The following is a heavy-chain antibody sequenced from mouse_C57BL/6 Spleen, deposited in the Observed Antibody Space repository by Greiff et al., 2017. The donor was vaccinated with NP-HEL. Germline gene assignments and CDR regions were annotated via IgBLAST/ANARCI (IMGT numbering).Heavy chain of an antibody. Sequence: QVQLQQPGAELVKPGASVKLSCKASGYTFTSYWMQWVKQRPGQGLEWIGEIDPSDSYTNYNQKFKGKATLTVDTSSSTAYMQLSSLTSEDSAVYYWASEVGDYDGFAYWGQGTLVTVSA. J-gene: IGHJ3*01. D-gene: IGHD2-4*01. CDR1: GYTFTSYW. V-gene: IGHV1-50*01. CDR2: IDPSDSYT. CDR3: ASEVGDYDGFAY.